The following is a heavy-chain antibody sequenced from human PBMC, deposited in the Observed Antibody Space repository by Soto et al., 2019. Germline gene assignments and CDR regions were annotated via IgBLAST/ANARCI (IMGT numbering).Heavy chain of an antibody. CDR1: GFTFSTYS. V-gene: IGHV3-21*01. D-gene: IGHD3-10*01. J-gene: IGHJ6*02. CDR3: GIAAGEYYYGMDV. Sequence: GGSLRLSCAASGFTFSTYSMNWVRQVPGKGLEWVSSISSSSSYIYYADSVKGRFTISRDNAKNSLYLQMNSLRAEDTAVYYCGIAAGEYYYGMDVLGQRTTVAVSS. CDR2: ISSSSSYI.